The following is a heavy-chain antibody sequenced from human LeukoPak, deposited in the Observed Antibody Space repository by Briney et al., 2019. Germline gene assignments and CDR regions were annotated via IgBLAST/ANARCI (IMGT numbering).Heavy chain of an antibody. CDR2: ISYDGSNK. Sequence: GGSLRLSCAASGFTFSSYAMHWVRQAPGKGLHWVAVISYDGSNKYYADSVKGRFTISRDNSKNTLYLQLNSLRPEDTALYYCARDGYCSSTGCSTYFFDSWGQGTLVTVSS. CDR3: ARDGYCSSTGCSTYFFDS. V-gene: IGHV3-30-3*01. J-gene: IGHJ4*02. D-gene: IGHD2-2*02. CDR1: GFTFSSYA.